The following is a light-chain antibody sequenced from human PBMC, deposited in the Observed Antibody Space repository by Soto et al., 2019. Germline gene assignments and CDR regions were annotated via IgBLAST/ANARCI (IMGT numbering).Light chain of an antibody. CDR1: QSVSRSY. J-gene: IGKJ5*01. CDR3: QQYYSYPLIT. Sequence: EIVLTQSPGTLSLSPGDRATLSCRASQSVSRSYLGWYQQKPGQAPRLLIYGASTRATGIPARFSGSGSGTEFTLTISCLQSEDFATYYCQQYYSYPLITFGQGTRLEIK. V-gene: IGKV3-20*01. CDR2: GAS.